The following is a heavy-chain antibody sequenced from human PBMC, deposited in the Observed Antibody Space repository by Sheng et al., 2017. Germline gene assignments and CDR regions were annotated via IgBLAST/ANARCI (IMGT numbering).Heavy chain of an antibody. Sequence: QVQLVQSGAEVKKPGSSVKVSCKASGGTFSSYAISWVRQAPGQGLEWMGGIIPILGIANYAQKFQGRVTITADKSTSTAYMELSSLRSEDTAVYYCARRPGGDGYHNIRHQYPDFYFDYWGQGTLVTVSS. D-gene: IGHD3-16*01. J-gene: IGHJ4*02. CDR1: GGTFSSYA. CDR3: ARRPGGDGYHNIRHQYPDFYFDY. CDR2: IIPILGIA. V-gene: IGHV1-69*04.